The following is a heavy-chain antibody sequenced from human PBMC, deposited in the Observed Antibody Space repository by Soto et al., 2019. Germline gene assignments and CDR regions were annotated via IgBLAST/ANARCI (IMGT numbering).Heavy chain of an antibody. CDR1: GGTFSNYA. CDR2: IILPFGTA. D-gene: IGHD2-15*01. J-gene: IGHJ4*02. V-gene: IGHV1-69*12. CDR3: ARGPDSAGYFDY. Sequence: QVRLVQSGAEVKKPGSSVKVSCKASGGTFSNYAISWVRQAPGQGLEWMGGIILPFGTANYAQKFQGRVTITAYESMTTAYMELSGLRSEDTAVYYCARGPDSAGYFDYWGQGTLVTVSS.